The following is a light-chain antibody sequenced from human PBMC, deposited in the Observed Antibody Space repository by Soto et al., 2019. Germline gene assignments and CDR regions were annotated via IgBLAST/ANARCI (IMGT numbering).Light chain of an antibody. Sequence: QSALTQPASVSGSAGQSITISCTGTSSDVGTNDYVFWYQQYSGKAPKLMIYEVSNRASGVSDRFSGSKSGNTASLTVSGLQTEDEADYYCSSYGGFNNVLFGGGTKVTVL. CDR1: SSDVGTNDY. CDR3: SSYGGFNNVL. CDR2: EVS. V-gene: IGLV2-8*01. J-gene: IGLJ2*01.